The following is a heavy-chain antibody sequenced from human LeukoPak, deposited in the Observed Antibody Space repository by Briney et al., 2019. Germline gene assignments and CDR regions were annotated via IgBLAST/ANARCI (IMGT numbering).Heavy chain of an antibody. J-gene: IGHJ3*01. CDR2: IKGSGGGA. CDR3: GRDPNGDYVGAFEF. D-gene: IGHD4-17*01. Sequence: GGSLRLSCEASGFTFSNYALTWVRQAPGKGLEWVSSIKGSGGGASYGDSVKGRFTVTRDNSRGTLYLQMNSLRAEDTAVYYCGRDPNGDYVGAFEFWGQGTLVTVSS. CDR1: GFTFSNYA. V-gene: IGHV3-23*01.